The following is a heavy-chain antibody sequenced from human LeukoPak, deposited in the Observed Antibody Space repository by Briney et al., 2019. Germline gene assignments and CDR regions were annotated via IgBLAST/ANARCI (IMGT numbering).Heavy chain of an antibody. D-gene: IGHD3-10*01. Sequence: GGSLRLSRAASGFTFSSYGMHWVRQAPGKGLEWVAVISYDGSNKYYADSVKGRFTISRDNAKNSLYLQMNSLRAEDTALYYCARDTYGSGSYSSPFHYWGQGTLVTVSS. CDR1: GFTFSSYG. J-gene: IGHJ4*02. CDR3: ARDTYGSGSYSSPFHY. V-gene: IGHV3-30*03. CDR2: ISYDGSNK.